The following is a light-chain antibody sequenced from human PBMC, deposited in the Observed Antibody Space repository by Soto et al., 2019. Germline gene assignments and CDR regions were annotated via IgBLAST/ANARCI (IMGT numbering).Light chain of an antibody. CDR3: QQYGSSRVT. CDR1: QSVSSSY. CDR2: GAS. Sequence: EIVLTQSPGTLSLSPGERATLSSRASQSVSSSYLAWYQQKPGQAPRLLIYGASSRATGIPDRFSGSGSGTDFTLTTSRLEPEDFAVYYCQQYGSSRVTFGPGTKVDIK. V-gene: IGKV3-20*01. J-gene: IGKJ3*01.